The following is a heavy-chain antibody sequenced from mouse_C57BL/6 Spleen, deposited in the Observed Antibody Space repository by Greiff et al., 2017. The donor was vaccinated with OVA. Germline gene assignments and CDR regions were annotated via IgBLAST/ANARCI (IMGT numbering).Heavy chain of an antibody. D-gene: IGHD2-5*01. CDR3: ARSYYSNRGFAY. Sequence: EVKVVESGGDLVKPGGSLKLSCAASGFTFSSYGMSWVRQTPDKRLEWVATISSGGSYTYYPDSVKGRFTISRDNAKNTLYLQMSSLKSEDTAMYYCARSYYSNRGFAYWGQGTLVTVSA. V-gene: IGHV5-6*01. CDR2: ISSGGSYT. CDR1: GFTFSSYG. J-gene: IGHJ3*01.